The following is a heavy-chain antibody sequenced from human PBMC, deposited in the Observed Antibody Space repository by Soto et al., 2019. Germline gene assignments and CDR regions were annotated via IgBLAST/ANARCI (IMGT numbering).Heavy chain of an antibody. CDR1: GFTVSDYS. D-gene: IGHD2-21*01. CDR2: ISSTGDLI. Sequence: XASLRHSCTAPGFTVSDYSVNWVRQAPGKGLEWISYISSTGDLILYADSVKGRFTIARDIAKNSMYLQMDSLRDEDSAVYYCATWAIAVGGEGFWGQGTLVTVSS. V-gene: IGHV3-48*02. CDR3: ATWAIAVGGEGF. J-gene: IGHJ4*02.